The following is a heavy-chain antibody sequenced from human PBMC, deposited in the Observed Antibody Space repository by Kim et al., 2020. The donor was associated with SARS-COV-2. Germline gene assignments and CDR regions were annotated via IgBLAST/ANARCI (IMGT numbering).Heavy chain of an antibody. Sequence: SETLSLTCAVYGGSFNDYYWTWIRQPPGKGLEWIGEINHIGSTKYNSSLKNRVTMSADTSKNQLSLKLSFVTAADTAVYYCAKHDARYCSGGNCWYFDYWGQGTLVTVSS. CDR1: GGSFNDYY. CDR2: INHIGST. CDR3: AKHDARYCSGGNCWYFDY. J-gene: IGHJ4*02. D-gene: IGHD2-15*01. V-gene: IGHV4-34*01.